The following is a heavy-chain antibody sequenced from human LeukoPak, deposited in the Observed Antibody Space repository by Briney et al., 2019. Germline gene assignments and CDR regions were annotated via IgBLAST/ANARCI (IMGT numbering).Heavy chain of an antibody. D-gene: IGHD2-15*01. J-gene: IGHJ4*02. CDR3: ARLVAATFDY. Sequence: PSETLSLTCAVYGGSFSGYYWSWLRQPPGKGLEWIGEIHHSGSTNYNPSLKSRVTISVDKSKNQFSLKLSSVTAADTAVYYCARLVAATFDYWGQGTLVTVSS. CDR1: GGSFSGYY. CDR2: IHHSGST. V-gene: IGHV4-34*01.